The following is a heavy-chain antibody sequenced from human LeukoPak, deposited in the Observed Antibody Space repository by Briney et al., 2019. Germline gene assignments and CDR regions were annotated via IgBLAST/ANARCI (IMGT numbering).Heavy chain of an antibody. CDR2: ISYDGSNK. CDR3: ARDLHYDSTLGY. Sequence: PGGSLRLSCAASGFTFSSYAMHWVRQAPGKGLEWVAVISYDGSNKYYADSVKGRFTISRDNSKNTLYLQMNSLRAEDTAVYYCARDLHYDSTLGYWGQGTLVTVSS. D-gene: IGHD3-22*01. CDR1: GFTFSSYA. J-gene: IGHJ4*02. V-gene: IGHV3-30*14.